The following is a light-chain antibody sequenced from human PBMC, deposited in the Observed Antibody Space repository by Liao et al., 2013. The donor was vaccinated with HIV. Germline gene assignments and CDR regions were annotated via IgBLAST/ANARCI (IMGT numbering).Light chain of an antibody. CDR1: KLEYKY. V-gene: IGLV3-1*01. Sequence: SYELTQPPSVSVSPGQTASITCSGDKLEYKYACWYQQKPGQSPVLVIYQDNKRPSGIPERFSGSNSGNTATLTISGTQAMDEADYYCQAWDSSTGVFGTGTKVTVL. CDR3: QAWDSSTGV. CDR2: QDN. J-gene: IGLJ1*01.